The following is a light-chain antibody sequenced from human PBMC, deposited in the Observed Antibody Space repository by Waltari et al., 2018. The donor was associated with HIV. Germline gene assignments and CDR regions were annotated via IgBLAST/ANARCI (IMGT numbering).Light chain of an antibody. Sequence: SVSTHATGTQSLSPGERATLPCRASQSINSNYLAWYQQKPGQAPRLLIYGASSRATGIPDRFSGSGSGTDFTLSISRLEPEDFAVYYCQQYGSSPQSFGQGTKLEIK. V-gene: IGKV3-20*01. CDR1: QSINSNY. CDR2: GAS. J-gene: IGKJ2*03. CDR3: QQYGSSPQS.